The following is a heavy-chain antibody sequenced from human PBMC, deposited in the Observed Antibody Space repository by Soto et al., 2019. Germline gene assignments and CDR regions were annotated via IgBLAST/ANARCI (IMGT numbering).Heavy chain of an antibody. D-gene: IGHD3-3*01. J-gene: IGHJ6*02. CDR2: IYHSGST. V-gene: IGHV4-4*02. Sequence: SETLSLTCAVSGGSISSSNWWSWVRQPPGKGLEWIGEIYHSGSTNYNPSLKSRVTISVDKSKNQFSLKLSSVTAADTAVYYCARVFFGVVITNGDYYYGMDVWGQGTTVTVSS. CDR3: ARVFFGVVITNGDYYYGMDV. CDR1: GGSISSSNW.